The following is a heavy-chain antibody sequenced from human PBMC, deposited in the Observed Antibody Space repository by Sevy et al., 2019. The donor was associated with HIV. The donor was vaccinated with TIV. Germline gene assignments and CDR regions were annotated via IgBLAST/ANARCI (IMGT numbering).Heavy chain of an antibody. J-gene: IGHJ4*02. CDR3: VGPKLTYINGWHYLDY. CDR2: INYSGTT. D-gene: IGHD6-19*01. Sequence: ETLSLTCTVSGASISSSGYYWGWIRQPPGKGLEWIASINYSGTTFYNPSLKSRVTISADTSKNQFSLRLSSVTAADSSIYFCVGPKLTYINGWHYLDYWVQGTVVTVSS. V-gene: IGHV4-39*01. CDR1: GASISSSGYY.